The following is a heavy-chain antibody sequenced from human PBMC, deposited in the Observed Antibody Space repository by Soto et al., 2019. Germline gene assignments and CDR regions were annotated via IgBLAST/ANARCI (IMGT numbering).Heavy chain of an antibody. V-gene: IGHV3-30-3*01. CDR2: VSYDGSNK. CDR3: ARDPNPAAAAYYYHFGMDV. D-gene: IGHD6-13*01. Sequence: QVQLVESGGGVVQPGRSLRLSCAASGFTFTSNPMHWVRQAPGKGLEWVAVVSYDGSNKYYADSVKGRFTISRDNSKNTLSLQMNSLRAEHTAVYYCARDPNPAAAAYYYHFGMDVWGQGTTVTVSS. J-gene: IGHJ6*02. CDR1: GFTFTSNP.